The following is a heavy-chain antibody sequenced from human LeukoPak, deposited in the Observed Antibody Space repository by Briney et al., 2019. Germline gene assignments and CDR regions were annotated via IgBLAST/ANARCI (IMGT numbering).Heavy chain of an antibody. V-gene: IGHV3-13*01. CDR3: ARASEGYFDL. Sequence: GGSLRLSCAASGFTFNSYDMHWVRQATRKGLEWVSGIGTAGDTYYPGSVKGRFTISRENAKSSLYLQMNSLRAGDTAVYYCARASEGYFDLWGRGTLVNVSS. J-gene: IGHJ2*01. CDR2: IGTAGDT. CDR1: GFTFNSYD.